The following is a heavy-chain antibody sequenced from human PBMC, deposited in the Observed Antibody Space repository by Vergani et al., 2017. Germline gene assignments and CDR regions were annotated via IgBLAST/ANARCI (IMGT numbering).Heavy chain of an antibody. V-gene: IGHV4-61*02. J-gene: IGHJ5*02. CDR3: ARHGDSSGWYAGNWFDP. CDR1: GGSISSGSYY. Sequence: QVQLQESGPGLVKPSQTLSLTCTVSGGSISSGSYYWSWIRQPAGKGLEWIGYIYYSGSTHYNPSLKSRVTISVDTSKNQFSLKLSSVTAADTAVYYCARHGDSSGWYAGNWFDPWGQGTLVTVSS. CDR2: IYYSGST. D-gene: IGHD6-19*01.